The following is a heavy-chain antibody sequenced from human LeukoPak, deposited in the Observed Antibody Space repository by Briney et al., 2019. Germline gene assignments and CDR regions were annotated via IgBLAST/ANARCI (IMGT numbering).Heavy chain of an antibody. CDR3: ARRKFFRMGKKKEPNWFDS. V-gene: IGHV3-23*01. J-gene: IGHJ5*01. CDR2: ITGSGSHT. Sequence: GGSLRLSCAASGFTFSSYAMSWVRQAPGKGLERVSLITGSGSHTFYAASVSGRFTVSRDNSKNTMFLQMNALRDEDTATYYCARRKFFRMGKKKEPNWFDSWGQGTLVTVSS. D-gene: IGHD1-14*01. CDR1: GFTFSSYA.